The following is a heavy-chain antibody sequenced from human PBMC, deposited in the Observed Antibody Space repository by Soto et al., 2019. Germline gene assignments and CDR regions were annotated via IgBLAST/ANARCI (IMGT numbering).Heavy chain of an antibody. CDR1: GFTFSSYG. Sequence: GGSLRLSCAASGFTFSSYGMHWVRRAPGKGLEWVAVISYDGSNKYYADSVKGRFTISRDNSKNTLYLQMNSLRAEDTAVYYCAKGGVLTGYSRYYYYYGMDVWGQGTTVTVSS. CDR2: ISYDGSNK. CDR3: AKGGVLTGYSRYYYYYGMDV. D-gene: IGHD3-9*01. V-gene: IGHV3-30*18. J-gene: IGHJ6*02.